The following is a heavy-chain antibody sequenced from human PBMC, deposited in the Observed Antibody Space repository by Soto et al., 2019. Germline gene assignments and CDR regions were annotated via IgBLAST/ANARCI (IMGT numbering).Heavy chain of an antibody. CDR1: GFSVSFNY. CDR3: ASGEGVPLSDCYDGMGV. Sequence: EVQLVESGGGLIQPGGSLTLSCAASGFSVSFNYMSWVRQAPGKGLEWVSVIYSGETTYYGDSVKGRFTISRDSAKNTRYRQMPSRRVEDTAVSLCASGEGVPLSDCYDGMGVWGQGTTVIVSS. D-gene: IGHD2-21*02. V-gene: IGHV3-53*01. J-gene: IGHJ6*02. CDR2: IYSGETT.